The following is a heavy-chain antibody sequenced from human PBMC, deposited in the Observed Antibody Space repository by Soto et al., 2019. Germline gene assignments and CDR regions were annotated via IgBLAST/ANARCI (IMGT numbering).Heavy chain of an antibody. D-gene: IGHD3-10*01. CDR1: ASTFSRFA. V-gene: IGHV3-23*01. CDR2: ISGGGDNT. CDR3: AKGLSGSGAYQWFDP. Sequence: EVQLLESGGGLVQPGGSLRLSCAASASTFSRFAMSWVRQTPGNGLEWVSAISGGGDNTFYADSVKGRFTISRDNSKNTLYLQMNGLRVEDTAVYYCAKGLSGSGAYQWFDPWGQGTLVTVSS. J-gene: IGHJ5*02.